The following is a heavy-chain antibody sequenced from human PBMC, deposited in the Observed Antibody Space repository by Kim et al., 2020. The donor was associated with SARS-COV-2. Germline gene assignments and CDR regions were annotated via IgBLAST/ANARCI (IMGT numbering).Heavy chain of an antibody. CDR3: ARLVAQPSLVPARYNYYMDV. J-gene: IGHJ6*03. D-gene: IGHD2-2*01. Sequence: GESVKISCKGSGYSFTNYWIGWVRQMPGKGLEWMGIIYPGDSDTRYSPSFQGQVTISADKSISTAYLQWSSLKASDTAMYYCARLVAQPSLVPARYNYYMDVWGKGTTVTVSS. CDR2: IYPGDSDT. V-gene: IGHV5-51*01. CDR1: GYSFTNYW.